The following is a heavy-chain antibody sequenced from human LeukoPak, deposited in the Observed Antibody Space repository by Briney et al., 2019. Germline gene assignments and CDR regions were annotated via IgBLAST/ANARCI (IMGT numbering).Heavy chain of an antibody. D-gene: IGHD3-22*01. V-gene: IGHV3-30*02. CDR2: IRYDGSNK. CDR3: AKDQYYYDSSGSNYFDY. J-gene: IGHJ4*02. CDR1: GFTFSSYG. Sequence: QPGGSLRLSCAASGFTFSSYGMHWVRQAPGKGLEWVAFIRYDGSNKYYADSVKGRFTISRDNSKNTLYLQMNSLRAEDTAVYYCAKDQYYYDSSGSNYFDYWGQGTLVTVSS.